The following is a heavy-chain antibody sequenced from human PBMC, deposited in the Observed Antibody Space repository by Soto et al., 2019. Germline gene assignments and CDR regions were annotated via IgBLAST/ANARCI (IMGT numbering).Heavy chain of an antibody. CDR2: INPNSGGT. CDR1: GYTFTGYY. CDR3: ARDNYDFWSGYRQNYGMDV. V-gene: IGHV1-2*02. Sequence: GASVEVSCKASGYTFTGYYIHWVRQAPGQGLEWMGWINPNSGGTNYAQKFQGRVTMTRDTSISTAYMELSRLRSDDTAVYYCARDNYDFWSGYRQNYGMDVWGQGTTVTVSS. J-gene: IGHJ6*02. D-gene: IGHD3-3*01.